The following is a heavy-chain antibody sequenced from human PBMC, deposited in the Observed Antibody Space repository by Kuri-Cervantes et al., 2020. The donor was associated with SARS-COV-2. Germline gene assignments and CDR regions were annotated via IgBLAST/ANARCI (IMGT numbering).Heavy chain of an antibody. Sequence: GESLKISCAASGFTFSSYSMLWVRQAPGKGLEWVSSISTDGSHKNYADSVKGRFTISRDSAKSSLYLQMNSLRAEDTAVYYCARDILVLGHNWFDPWGQGTLVTVSS. V-gene: IGHV3-21*01. J-gene: IGHJ5*02. CDR3: ARDILVLGHNWFDP. D-gene: IGHD2-2*01. CDR1: GFTFSSYS. CDR2: ISTDGSHK.